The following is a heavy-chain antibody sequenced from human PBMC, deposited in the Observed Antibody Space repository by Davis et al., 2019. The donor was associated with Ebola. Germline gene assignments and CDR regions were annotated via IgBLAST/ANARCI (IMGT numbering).Heavy chain of an antibody. D-gene: IGHD3-22*01. CDR1: GYTFTGYY. CDR2: INPNSGDT. Sequence: ASVKVSCKASGYTFTGYYMHWVRQAPGQGLEWMGRINPNSGDTNYAQKFQGRVTMSRDTSTSTTYMEMSRLRSDDTAVYFCARGGITMMVVPRDYYYGLDVWGQGTTVTVSS. CDR3: ARGGITMMVVPRDYYYGLDV. J-gene: IGHJ6*02. V-gene: IGHV1-2*06.